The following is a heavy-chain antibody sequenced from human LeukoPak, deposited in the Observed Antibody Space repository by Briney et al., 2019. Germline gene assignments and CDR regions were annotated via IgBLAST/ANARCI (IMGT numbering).Heavy chain of an antibody. Sequence: ASVKVSCKASGYTFTSYYMHWVRQAPGQGLEWMGIINPSGGSTSYAQKFQGRVTMTRDMSTSTVYMELSSLRSEDTAVYYCASQIPGYSSSSSLYYYYYMDVWGKGTTVTVSS. CDR2: INPSGGST. CDR3: ASQIPGYSSSSSLYYYYYMDV. D-gene: IGHD6-13*01. J-gene: IGHJ6*03. CDR1: GYTFTSYY. V-gene: IGHV1-46*01.